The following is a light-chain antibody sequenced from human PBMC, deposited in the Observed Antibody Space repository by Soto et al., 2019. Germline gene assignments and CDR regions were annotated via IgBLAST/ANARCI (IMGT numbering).Light chain of an antibody. CDR1: QSVSSN. CDR2: GAS. Sequence: EIVMTQSPATLSVSPGERATLSCRASQSVSSNLGWYQQKPGQAPRLLIYGASTRATGIPARFSGSGSGTEFTLTISSLQFEDSAVYYCQQYNNWPPFTFGQGTRLEIK. V-gene: IGKV3-15*01. CDR3: QQYNNWPPFT. J-gene: IGKJ5*01.